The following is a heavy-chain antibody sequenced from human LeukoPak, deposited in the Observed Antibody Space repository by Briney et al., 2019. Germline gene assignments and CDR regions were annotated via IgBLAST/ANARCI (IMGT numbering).Heavy chain of an antibody. CDR1: GFTFSSYW. D-gene: IGHD1-26*01. J-gene: IGHJ4*02. Sequence: GGSLRLSCAASGFTFSSYWMHWVRQAPGKGLVWVSRINIDVSSTTYADSVKGRFTISRDNAKNTLYLQMNSLRAEDTAVYYCARDRGVGAKDYWGQGTLVTVSS. CDR3: ARDRGVGAKDY. CDR2: INIDVSST. V-gene: IGHV3-74*01.